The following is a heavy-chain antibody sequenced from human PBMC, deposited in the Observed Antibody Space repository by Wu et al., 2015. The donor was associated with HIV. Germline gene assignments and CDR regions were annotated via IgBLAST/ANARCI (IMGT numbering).Heavy chain of an antibody. D-gene: IGHD3-10*02. Sequence: QVQLGQSGIELKKPGASVKVSCKASGYTFNDFDINWVRQTTGQGLEWLGWMNPKSGNSRSAQRLEGRLNMTRTSSTRTAYMELTSLRFDDTAIHYCVRVGYHYDVGGSYGEYFQHWGQGTPVIVSS. CDR2: MNPKSGNS. V-gene: IGHV1-8*02. CDR3: VRVGYHYDVGGSYGEYFQH. J-gene: IGHJ1*01. CDR1: GYTFNDFD.